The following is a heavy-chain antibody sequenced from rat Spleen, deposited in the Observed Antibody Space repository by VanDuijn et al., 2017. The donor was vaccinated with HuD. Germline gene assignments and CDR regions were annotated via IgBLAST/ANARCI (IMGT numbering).Heavy chain of an antibody. CDR3: TSHGARVSRFAY. V-gene: IGHV5-27*01. Sequence: EVQLVESNGGLVQPGRSLKLSCAVSGVTFSDCYMAWVRQAPTKSPEWVASVSPSGGSTYYRDSVKGRFTISRDNAKSTLYLQMDSLRSEDTATYYCTSHGARVSRFAYWGQGVMVTVSS. CDR1: GVTFSDCY. D-gene: IGHD1-4*01. CDR2: VSPSGGST. J-gene: IGHJ2*01.